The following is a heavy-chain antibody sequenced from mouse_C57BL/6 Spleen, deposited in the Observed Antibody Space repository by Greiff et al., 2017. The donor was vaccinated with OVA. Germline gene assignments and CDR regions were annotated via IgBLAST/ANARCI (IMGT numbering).Heavy chain of an antibody. D-gene: IGHD1-3*01. Sequence: QVQLQQPGAELVMPGASVKLSCKASGYTFTSYWMHWVKQRPGQGLEWIGEIDPYDSSTNYNQKFKDKSTMTINISSSTAYMQLSNLTSENSAVYYCARSSGGCDECMDYWGQGTSVTVSS. CDR2: IDPYDSST. CDR3: ARSSGGCDECMDY. J-gene: IGHJ4*01. V-gene: IGHV1-69*01. CDR1: GYTFTSYW.